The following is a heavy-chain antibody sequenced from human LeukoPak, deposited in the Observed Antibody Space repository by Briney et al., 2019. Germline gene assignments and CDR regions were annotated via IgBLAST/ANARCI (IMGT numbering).Heavy chain of an antibody. CDR3: AREHYDSSGYYHYFFDS. Sequence: PGGSLRLSCAASGFTVSNYYMSWVRQAPGKGLEWVSVIYSGGSTYYANSVKGRFTISRDNSKNTLYLQVNSLRAEDTAIYYCAREHYDSSGYYHYFFDSWGQGTLVTVSS. CDR2: IYSGGST. CDR1: GFTVSNYY. D-gene: IGHD3-22*01. J-gene: IGHJ4*02. V-gene: IGHV3-53*01.